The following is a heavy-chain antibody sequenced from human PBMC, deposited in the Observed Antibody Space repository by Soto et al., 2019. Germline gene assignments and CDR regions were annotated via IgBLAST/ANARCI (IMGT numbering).Heavy chain of an antibody. V-gene: IGHV3-23*01. J-gene: IGHJ4*02. Sequence: EVQLLESGGGLVQPGGSLRLSCAASGFTFTSYAMTWVRQAPGKGLELVSVISGSGFSTKYADSVKGRFTISRDNSKNTLYLQMNSLRAEDTAVYYCAKNWNDVLDYWGQGTLVTVSS. CDR3: AKNWNDVLDY. CDR2: ISGSGFST. CDR1: GFTFTSYA. D-gene: IGHD1-1*01.